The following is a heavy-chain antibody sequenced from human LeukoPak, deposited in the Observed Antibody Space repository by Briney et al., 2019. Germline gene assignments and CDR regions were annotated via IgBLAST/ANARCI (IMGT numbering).Heavy chain of an antibody. CDR1: GFTVSSSY. CDR3: ARRGSTRSYGYWFDP. CDR2: IYSGGST. D-gene: IGHD1-26*01. Sequence: GGSLRLSCAASGFTVSSSYMSWVRQAPGKGLEWVSVIYSGGSTYYADSVKGRFTISRDNSKNTLYLQMNSLRAEDTAVYYCARRGSTRSYGYWFDPWGQGTLVTVSS. V-gene: IGHV3-53*01. J-gene: IGHJ5*02.